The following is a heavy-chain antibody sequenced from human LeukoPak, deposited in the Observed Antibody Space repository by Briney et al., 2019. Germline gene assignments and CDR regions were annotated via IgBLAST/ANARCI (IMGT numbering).Heavy chain of an antibody. D-gene: IGHD3-10*01. CDR2: IKSKVGGATT. CDR3: TSDRPDRGEGEFDD. J-gene: IGHJ4*02. Sequence: GWALTLSCPCCVCTFMDAWRNWIGQAPCRGRDGVGRIKSKVGGATTAYAAPVEGRFTISRDDSKDTLYLQKNSLTTEDTAVYYCTSDRPDRGEGEFDDWGQGTLVTVSS. V-gene: IGHV3-15*07. CDR1: VCTFMDAW.